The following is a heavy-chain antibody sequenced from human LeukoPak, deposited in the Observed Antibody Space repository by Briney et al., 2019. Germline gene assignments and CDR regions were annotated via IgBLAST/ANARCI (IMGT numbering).Heavy chain of an antibody. CDR2: IYYSGST. Sequence: PSETLSLTCTVSGGSISSYYWSWIRQPPGKGLEWIGYIYYSGSTNYNPSLKGRVTISVDTSKNQFSLKLSSVTAADTAVYYCARETIYYDSSGYFDAFDIWGQGTMVTVSS. CDR1: GGSISSYY. V-gene: IGHV4-59*01. J-gene: IGHJ3*02. CDR3: ARETIYYDSSGYFDAFDI. D-gene: IGHD3-22*01.